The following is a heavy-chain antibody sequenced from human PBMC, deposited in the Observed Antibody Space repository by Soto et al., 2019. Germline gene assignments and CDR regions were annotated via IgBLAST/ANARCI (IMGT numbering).Heavy chain of an antibody. V-gene: IGHV3-15*01. CDR1: GFTFSNAW. Sequence: GGSLRLSCAASGFTFSNAWMSWVRQAPGKGLEWVGRIKSKTDGGTTDYAAPVKGRFTISRDDSKNTLYLQMNSLKTEDTAVYYCTTEAPTYYDFWSGYYRRVRANWFDPWGQGTLVTVSS. J-gene: IGHJ5*02. D-gene: IGHD3-3*01. CDR3: TTEAPTYYDFWSGYYRRVRANWFDP. CDR2: IKSKTDGGTT.